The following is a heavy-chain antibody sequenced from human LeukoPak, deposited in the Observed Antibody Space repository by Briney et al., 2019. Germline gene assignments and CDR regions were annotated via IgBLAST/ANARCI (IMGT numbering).Heavy chain of an antibody. D-gene: IGHD6-19*01. J-gene: IGHJ4*02. CDR2: ITSGGGIT. V-gene: IGHV3-23*01. Sequence: GGSLRPSCAASGFTFINYAMTWVRQAPGKGLEWVSTITSGGGITYYADSVKGRFTFSRDNSKNTVYLQMNSLRVEDTAVYYCARGNSGPDYWGQGTLVTVSS. CDR1: GFTFINYA. CDR3: ARGNSGPDY.